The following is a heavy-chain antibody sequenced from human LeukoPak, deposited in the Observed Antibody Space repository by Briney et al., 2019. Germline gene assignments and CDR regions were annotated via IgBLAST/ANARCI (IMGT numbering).Heavy chain of an antibody. D-gene: IGHD5-18*01. CDR3: ASYVYSYGFFY. CDR2: INHSGST. J-gene: IGHJ4*02. CDR1: GGSFSGYY. V-gene: IGHV4-34*01. Sequence: PSETLSLTCAVYGGSFSGYYWSWIRQPPGKGLEWIGEINHSGSTNYNPSLKSRVTISVDTSKNQFSLKLSSVTAADTAVYYCASYVYSYGFFYWGQGTPVTVSP.